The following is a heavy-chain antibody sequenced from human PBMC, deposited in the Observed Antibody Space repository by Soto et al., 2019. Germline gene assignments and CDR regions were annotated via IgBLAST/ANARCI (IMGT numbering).Heavy chain of an antibody. D-gene: IGHD4-17*01. CDR3: ARGHVSETTVDY. CDR2: INPNSGGT. V-gene: IGHV1-2*04. J-gene: IGHJ4*02. CDR1: GYTFTGYY. Sequence: QVQLVQSGAEVKKPGASVKVSCKASGYTFTGYYMHWVRQAPGQGLEWMGWINPNSGGTNYAQKFQGWDTMTSDTASSTAYMVLSRLRAEDTAGYFCARGHVSETTVDYWCQGTLVTVSS.